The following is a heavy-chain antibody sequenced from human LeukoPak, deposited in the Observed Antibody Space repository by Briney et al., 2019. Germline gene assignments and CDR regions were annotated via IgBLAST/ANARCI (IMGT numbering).Heavy chain of an antibody. Sequence: SETLSLTCAVCGGSFSGYYWSWIRQPPGKGLEWIGEINHSGSTNYNPSLKSRVTISVDTSKNQFSLKLSSVTAADTAVYYCARDGSGWYFGIFQHWGQGTLVTVSS. J-gene: IGHJ1*01. V-gene: IGHV4-34*01. CDR1: GGSFSGYY. D-gene: IGHD6-19*01. CDR3: ARDGSGWYFGIFQH. CDR2: INHSGST.